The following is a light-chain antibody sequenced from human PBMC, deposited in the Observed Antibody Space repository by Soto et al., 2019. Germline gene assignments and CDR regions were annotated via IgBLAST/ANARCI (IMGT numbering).Light chain of an antibody. CDR3: SYYAGSNNWV. V-gene: IGLV2-8*01. CDR1: SSDVGGYNY. Sequence: QSVLTQPPSASGSPGQSVTISCTGTSSDVGGYNYVSWYQQHPGKAPKVMIFDVSKRPSGVPDRFSGSKSGNTASLTVSGLQAEDEDDYYCSYYAGSNNWVFGGGTKVTVL. CDR2: DVS. J-gene: IGLJ3*02.